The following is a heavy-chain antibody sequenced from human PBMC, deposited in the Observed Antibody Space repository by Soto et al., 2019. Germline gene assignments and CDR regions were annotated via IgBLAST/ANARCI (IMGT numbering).Heavy chain of an antibody. CDR3: ARDDDNDANALDY. V-gene: IGHV3-33*01. CDR1: GFTFSKYG. Sequence: PGGSLRLSRAASGFTFSKYGMHWVRQAPGKGLEWVALIWNDGIRKVYVDSVKGRFTISRDNSKNTLDLQMNNLRDEDTAVYYCARDDDNDANALDYWGPGTLVTVSS. J-gene: IGHJ4*02. CDR2: IWNDGIRK.